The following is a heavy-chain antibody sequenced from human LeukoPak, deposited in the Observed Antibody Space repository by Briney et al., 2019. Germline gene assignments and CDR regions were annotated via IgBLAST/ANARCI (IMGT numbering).Heavy chain of an antibody. Sequence: GGSLRLSCAASGFAFSTYNMNWVRQAPGKGLEWVSSISSVSAYRYYADSVRGRFTISRDNAKNSLYLQMNSLRAEDTAVYYCARVDRRGDYYYYGMDVWGQGTTVTVSS. CDR3: ARVDRRGDYYYYGMDV. CDR1: GFAFSTYN. CDR2: ISSVSAYR. V-gene: IGHV3-21*01. J-gene: IGHJ6*02.